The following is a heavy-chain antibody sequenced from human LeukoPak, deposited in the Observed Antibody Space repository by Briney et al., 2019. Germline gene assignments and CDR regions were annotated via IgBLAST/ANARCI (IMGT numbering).Heavy chain of an antibody. Sequence: SETLSLTCTVSGGRISSGGYFWSWIRQHPGKGLEWIGNIYYSGSTYYNPPLKSRVTITVDTSKNQFSLKLSSMTAADTAVYYCARGTDDFWSGRGYLDYWGQGTPVTVSS. D-gene: IGHD3-3*01. CDR3: ARGTDDFWSGRGYLDY. CDR1: GGRISSGGYF. CDR2: IYYSGST. V-gene: IGHV4-31*03. J-gene: IGHJ4*02.